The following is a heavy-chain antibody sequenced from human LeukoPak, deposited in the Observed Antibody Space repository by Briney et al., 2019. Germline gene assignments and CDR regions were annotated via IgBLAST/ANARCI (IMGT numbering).Heavy chain of an antibody. J-gene: IGHJ3*02. CDR1: GYTLTELS. CDR2: FDPEDGET. V-gene: IGHV1-24*01. CDR3: ATGPGTGRAFDI. Sequence: ASVTVSCKVSGYTLTELSMHWVRQAPGKGLEWMGGFDPEDGETIYAQKFQGRVTMTEDTSTDTAYMELSSLRSEDTAVYYCATGPGTGRAFDIWGQGTMVTVSS. D-gene: IGHD1-1*01.